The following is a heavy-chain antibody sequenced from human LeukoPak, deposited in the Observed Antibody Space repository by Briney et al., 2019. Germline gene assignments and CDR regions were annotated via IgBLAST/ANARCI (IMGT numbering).Heavy chain of an antibody. V-gene: IGHV3-7*01. Sequence: PGGSLRLSCEASGFTFSSYWMSWVRQAPGKGLEWVAHIKEDESDEYYVDSVRGRFTASRDNAKNSVNLQMNSLRVEDTAVYYCASEGQGTAKDYWGQGTLVTVSS. J-gene: IGHJ4*02. D-gene: IGHD5-18*01. CDR1: GFTFSSYW. CDR3: ASEGQGTAKDY. CDR2: IKEDESDE.